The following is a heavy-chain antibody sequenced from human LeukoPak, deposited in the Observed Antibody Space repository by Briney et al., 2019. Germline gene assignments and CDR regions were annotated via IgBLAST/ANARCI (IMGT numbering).Heavy chain of an antibody. CDR2: ISAYNGNT. CDR1: GYTFTTYG. J-gene: IGHJ3*02. Sequence: GASVKVSCKASGYTFTTYGISWVRQAPGQGLEWMGWISAYNGNTNYAQKLQDRVTMTTDTSTSTAYMELRSQRSDDTAVYYCARGAYYYDSSGYFLDAFDIWGQGTMVTVSS. D-gene: IGHD3-22*01. CDR3: ARGAYYYDSSGYFLDAFDI. V-gene: IGHV1-18*01.